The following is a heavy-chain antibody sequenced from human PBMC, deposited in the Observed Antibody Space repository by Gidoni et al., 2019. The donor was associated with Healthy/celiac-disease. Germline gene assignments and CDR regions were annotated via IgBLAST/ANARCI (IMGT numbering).Heavy chain of an antibody. CDR3: ARDGSGERDWYFDL. J-gene: IGHJ2*01. V-gene: IGHV3-13*01. CDR2: IGTAGDT. Sequence: EVQLVESGGGLVQPGGSLRLSCAASGFTFSSYDMHWVRQATGKGLEWVSAIGTAGDTYYPGSVKGRFTISRENAKNSLYLQMNSLRAGDTAVYYCARDGSGERDWYFDLWGRGTLVTVSS. CDR1: GFTFSSYD. D-gene: IGHD6-19*01.